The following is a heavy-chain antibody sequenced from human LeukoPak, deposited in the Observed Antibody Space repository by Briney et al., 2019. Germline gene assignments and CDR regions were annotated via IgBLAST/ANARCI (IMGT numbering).Heavy chain of an antibody. D-gene: IGHD5-12*01. V-gene: IGHV1-2*02. CDR3: ARQPVATIHYYYYMDV. Sequence: ASVKVSCKASGYTFTGYYMHWVRQAPGQGLEWMGWINPNSGGTNYAQKFQGRVTMTRDTSISTAYMELSRLRSDDTAVYYCARQPVATIHYYYYMDVWGKGTTVTVSS. J-gene: IGHJ6*03. CDR1: GYTFTGYY. CDR2: INPNSGGT.